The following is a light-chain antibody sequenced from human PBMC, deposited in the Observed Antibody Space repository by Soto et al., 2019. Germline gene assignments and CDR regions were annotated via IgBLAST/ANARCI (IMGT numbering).Light chain of an antibody. Sequence: QSALTQPASVSGSPGQSITFSCTGTSSDVGGYNYVSWYQQHPGKAPKLMIYEVSNRPSGVSNRFSGSKSGNTASLTISGLQAEVEADYYCSSYTSSSTLLFGEVTKLTVL. V-gene: IGLV2-14*01. CDR1: SSDVGGYNY. J-gene: IGLJ2*01. CDR2: EVS. CDR3: SSYTSSSTLL.